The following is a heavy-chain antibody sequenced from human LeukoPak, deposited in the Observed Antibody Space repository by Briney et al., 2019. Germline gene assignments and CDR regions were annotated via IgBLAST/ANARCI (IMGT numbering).Heavy chain of an antibody. CDR2: IYSGST. CDR1: GDSINNNY. D-gene: IGHD3-22*01. Sequence: SETLSLTCAVSGDSINNNYWTWIRQPPGKGLEWIAHIYSGSTNYNPSLKSRVIISVDTSSYLFSLTLSSVTAADSAVYYCATGYYEPFATWGPGILVTVSS. J-gene: IGHJ5*02. CDR3: ATGYYEPFAT. V-gene: IGHV4-4*09.